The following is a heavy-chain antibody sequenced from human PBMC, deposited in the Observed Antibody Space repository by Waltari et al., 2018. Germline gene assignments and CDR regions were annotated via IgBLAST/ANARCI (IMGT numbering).Heavy chain of an antibody. D-gene: IGHD6-19*01. Sequence: VQLVQSGAEVKKPGSSVKVSCKASGGTFSSYAISWVRQAPGPGLEWMGGRIPIFEAANYARKFKGRGTSTADESTSTANVGLSSLGAEDTAVYYCAGDNVDSSGHQGDWGQGTLVTVSS. CDR3: AGDNVDSSGHQGD. CDR1: GGTFSSYA. CDR2: RIPIFEAA. V-gene: IGHV1-69*13. J-gene: IGHJ4*02.